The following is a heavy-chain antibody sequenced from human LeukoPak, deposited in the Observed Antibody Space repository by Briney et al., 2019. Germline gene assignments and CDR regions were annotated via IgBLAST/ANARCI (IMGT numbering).Heavy chain of an antibody. CDR2: INPNSGGT. V-gene: IGHV1-2*02. CDR1: GYTFTGYY. D-gene: IGHD3-3*01. CDR3: ARDLLRITIFGVPETMDV. J-gene: IGHJ6*03. Sequence: ASVKVSCKASGYTFTGYYIHWVRQAPGQGLEWMGWINPNSGGTNYAQKFQGRVTMTRDTSISTAYMELSRLRSDDTAVYYCARDLLRITIFGVPETMDVWGKGTTVTVSS.